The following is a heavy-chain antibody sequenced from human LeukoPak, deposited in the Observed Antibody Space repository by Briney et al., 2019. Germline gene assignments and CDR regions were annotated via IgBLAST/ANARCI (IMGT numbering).Heavy chain of an antibody. CDR1: EFSFGSYA. J-gene: IGHJ6*03. CDR2: ISGRGDST. Sequence: GGSLRLSCAASEFSFGSYAMSWVRQAPGKGLQWVEGISGRGDSTYYADSVNGRFTLSRDNSKNTLYLQMISLRAEDTAVYYCAKGGGSYFRRVTYYYYYMDVWGKGTTVTVSS. V-gene: IGHV3-23*01. CDR3: AKGGGSYFRRVTYYYYYMDV. D-gene: IGHD1-26*01.